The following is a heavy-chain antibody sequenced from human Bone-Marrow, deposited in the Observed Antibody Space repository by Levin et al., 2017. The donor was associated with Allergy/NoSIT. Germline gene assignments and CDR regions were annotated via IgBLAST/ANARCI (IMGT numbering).Heavy chain of an antibody. Sequence: SGESLKISCAASGFTFSSDSMNWVRQAPGKGLEWVSSITSTSTYIYYAASVKGRFTNSRDNAKNSLYLQMNSLRAGDTAVYYCARVRGGYSGYGTPAFDYWGQGALVTVSS. CDR1: GFTFSSDS. CDR2: ITSTSTYI. CDR3: ARVRGGYSGYGTPAFDY. V-gene: IGHV3-21*01. D-gene: IGHD5-12*01. J-gene: IGHJ4*02.